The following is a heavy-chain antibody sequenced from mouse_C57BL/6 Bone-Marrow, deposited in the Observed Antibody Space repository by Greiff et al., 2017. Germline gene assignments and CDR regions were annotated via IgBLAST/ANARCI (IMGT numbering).Heavy chain of an antibody. Sequence: VQLVQSGAELVKPGASVKMSCTASGFTFTTYPIEWMQQTPGKSLEWIGNFNPYNDDTKYNEKFKGKATLTVEKSSNTVYLEISRLTSDDSAVYYCARSSTFFYYFDDWGQGTTVTVSS. CDR3: ARSSTFFYYFDD. CDR2: FNPYNDDT. CDR1: GFTFTTYP. D-gene: IGHD5-1*01. V-gene: IGHV1-47*01. J-gene: IGHJ2*01.